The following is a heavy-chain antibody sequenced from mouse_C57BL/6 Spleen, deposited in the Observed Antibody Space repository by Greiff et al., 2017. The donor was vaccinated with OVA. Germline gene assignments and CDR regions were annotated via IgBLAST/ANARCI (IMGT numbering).Heavy chain of an antibody. CDR2: IYPGDGDT. CDR1: GYAFSSSW. D-gene: IGHD4-1*02. CDR3: ARSRAQLGQDFDY. V-gene: IGHV1-82*01. Sequence: VQGVESGPELVKPGASVKISCKASGYAFSSSWMNWVKQRPGKGLERIGRIYPGDGDTNYNGKFKGKATLTADKSSSTAYMQLSSLTSEDSAVYFCARSRAQLGQDFDYWGQGTTLTVSS. J-gene: IGHJ2*01.